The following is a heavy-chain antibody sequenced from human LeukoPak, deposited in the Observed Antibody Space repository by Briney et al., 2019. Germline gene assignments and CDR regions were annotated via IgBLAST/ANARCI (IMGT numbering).Heavy chain of an antibody. CDR1: GGSISSGDYY. D-gene: IGHD2-2*01. CDR2: IYYSGST. CDR3: ARDPLYCSSTSCHQNAFDI. J-gene: IGHJ3*02. V-gene: IGHV4-30-4*08. Sequence: SETLSLTCTVSGGSISSGDYYWSWIRQPPGKGLEWIGYIYYSGSTYYNPSLKSRVTISVDTSKNQFSLKLSSVTAADTAVYYCARDPLYCSSTSCHQNAFDIWGQGTMVTVSS.